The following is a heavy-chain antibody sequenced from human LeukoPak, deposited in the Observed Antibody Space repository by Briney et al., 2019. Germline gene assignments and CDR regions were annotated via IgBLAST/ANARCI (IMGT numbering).Heavy chain of an antibody. D-gene: IGHD3-3*01. CDR2: IYTSGST. Sequence: SETLSLTCTVSGGSISSYYWRWIRQPAGKGLEWVGRIYTSGSTNYNPSLKSRVTMSVDTYKNQFSLKLSSVTAADTAVYYCARDGIWSGHLLCFDPWGQGTLVTVSS. V-gene: IGHV4-4*07. CDR3: ARDGIWSGHLLCFDP. CDR1: GGSISSYY. J-gene: IGHJ5*02.